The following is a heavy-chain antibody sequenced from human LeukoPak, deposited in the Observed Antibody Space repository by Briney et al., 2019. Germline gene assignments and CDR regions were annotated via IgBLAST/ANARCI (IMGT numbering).Heavy chain of an antibody. J-gene: IGHJ3*02. V-gene: IGHV3-33*06. CDR3: AKDGPGNWNHGPHAFDI. Sequence: GGSLRLSCAASGFTFSSYGMHWVRQAPGKGLEWVAVIWYDGSNKYYADSVKGRFTISRDNSKNTLYLQMNSLRAEDTAVYYCAKDGPGNWNHGPHAFDIWGQGTMVTVSS. CDR2: IWYDGSNK. CDR1: GFTFSSYG. D-gene: IGHD1-14*01.